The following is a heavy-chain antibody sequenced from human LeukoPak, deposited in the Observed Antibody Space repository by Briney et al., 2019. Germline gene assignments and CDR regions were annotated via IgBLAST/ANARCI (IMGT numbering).Heavy chain of an antibody. CDR3: AKSVIITDC. CDR1: GFTFSSYA. V-gene: IGHV3-23*01. J-gene: IGHJ4*02. D-gene: IGHD3-22*01. Sequence: GGSLRLSCAASGFTFSSYAMNWVRQAPGKGLEWVSSISASGGNTYYADSVNGRFTISRDNSKNTLSLHVNSLRAEDTAVYYCAKSVIITDCWGQGTLVTVSS. CDR2: ISASGGNT.